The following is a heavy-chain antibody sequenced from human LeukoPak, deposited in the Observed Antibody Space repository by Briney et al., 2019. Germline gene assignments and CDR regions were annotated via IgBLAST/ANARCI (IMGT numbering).Heavy chain of an antibody. CDR2: SSAYNGNT. D-gene: IGHD3-22*01. Sequence: ASVEVSCKASGYTLTSYGISWVRQAPGQGLEWMGWSSAYNGNTNYAQKLQGRVTMTTDTSTSTAYMELRSLRSDDTAVYYCARDFPTPSYYYDSSGYLHHDYWGQGTLVTVSS. CDR3: ARDFPTPSYYYDSSGYLHHDY. J-gene: IGHJ4*02. V-gene: IGHV1-18*01. CDR1: GYTLTSYG.